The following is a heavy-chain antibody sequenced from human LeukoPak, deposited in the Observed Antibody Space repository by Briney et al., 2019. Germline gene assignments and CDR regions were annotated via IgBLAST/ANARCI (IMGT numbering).Heavy chain of an antibody. CDR3: AKAPRGYNWYFDL. D-gene: IGHD5-18*01. CDR1: GFTFSNYA. Sequence: PGGSLRLYCSASGFTFSNYAMTWLPQAPGQGLEWVSTIGGGGVSTYYAGSVKGRFTISRDNSKNMLYLQMNSLRAEDTAIYYCAKAPRGYNWYFDLWGRGTLLTVSS. CDR2: IGGGGVST. V-gene: IGHV3-23*01. J-gene: IGHJ2*01.